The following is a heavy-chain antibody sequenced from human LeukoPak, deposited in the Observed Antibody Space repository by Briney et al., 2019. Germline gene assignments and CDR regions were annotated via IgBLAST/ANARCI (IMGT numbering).Heavy chain of an antibody. CDR3: ASTMVRGVIITYDAFDI. J-gene: IGHJ3*02. Sequence: GASVKVSCKASGGTFSSYAISWVRQAPGQGLEWMGGIIPIFGTANYARKFQGRVTITADESTSTAYMELSSLRSEDTAVYYCASTMVRGVIITYDAFDIWGQGTMVTVSS. CDR2: IIPIFGTA. V-gene: IGHV1-69*13. CDR1: GGTFSSYA. D-gene: IGHD3-10*01.